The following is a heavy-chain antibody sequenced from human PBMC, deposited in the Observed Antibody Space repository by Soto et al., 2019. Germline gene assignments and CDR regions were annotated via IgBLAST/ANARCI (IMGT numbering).Heavy chain of an antibody. Sequence: SETLSLTCAVSGGSFTSNNWWTWVRQPPGQGLEWIGEIYRTGSTNYNPSLKSRVTLSLDKSENQFSLKVTSLTAADTAVYYCASRDPGTSVDYWGQGTLVTVSS. CDR3: ASRDPGTSVDY. V-gene: IGHV4-4*02. CDR2: IYRTGST. D-gene: IGHD1-7*01. J-gene: IGHJ4*02. CDR1: GGSFTSNNW.